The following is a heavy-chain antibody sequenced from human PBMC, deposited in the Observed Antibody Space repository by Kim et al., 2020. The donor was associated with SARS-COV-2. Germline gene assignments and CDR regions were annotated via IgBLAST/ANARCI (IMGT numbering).Heavy chain of an antibody. Sequence: VGSLRLSCAASGFTFSSSAMLWVRQAPGKGREWVAVITYDGTNKFYADSVKGRFTISRDNSKNTLYLQMNSLRAEDTAVYYCASRALIAVAGTYWLDPWGQGTLVTVSS. CDR2: ITYDGTNK. CDR1: GFTFSSSA. D-gene: IGHD6-19*01. J-gene: IGHJ5*02. V-gene: IGHV3-30*04. CDR3: ASRALIAVAGTYWLDP.